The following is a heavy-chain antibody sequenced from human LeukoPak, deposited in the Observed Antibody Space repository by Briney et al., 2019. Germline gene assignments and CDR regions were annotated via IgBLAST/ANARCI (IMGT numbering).Heavy chain of an antibody. CDR1: GGPISSSNHY. V-gene: IGHV4-39*01. D-gene: IGHD2-15*01. J-gene: IGHJ5*02. CDR3: ARQSCSGGSCYAES. Sequence: SETLSLTCTVSGGPISSSNHYWGWLRQPPGKGLEWIGTISNSGRTYYNPSLQSRVTISVDTSKNQCSLKVTPVTAADTAVYYCARQSCSGGSCYAESWGQGTLVTVSS. CDR2: ISNSGRT.